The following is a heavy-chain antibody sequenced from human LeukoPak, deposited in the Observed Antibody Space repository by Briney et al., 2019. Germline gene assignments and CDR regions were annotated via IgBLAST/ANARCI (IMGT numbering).Heavy chain of an antibody. V-gene: IGHV4-31*02. D-gene: IGHD1-1*01. J-gene: IGHJ4*02. Sequence: SQTLSLTGIFSGGSISGGGYSWSGFRQPPGKGLGGIGYIYYSGSTYYNPSLKSRVTISVDTSKNQFSLKLSSVTAADTAVYYCARGAGRDNLYYFDYWGQGTLVTVSS. CDR2: IYYSGST. CDR1: GGSISGGGYS. CDR3: ARGAGRDNLYYFDY.